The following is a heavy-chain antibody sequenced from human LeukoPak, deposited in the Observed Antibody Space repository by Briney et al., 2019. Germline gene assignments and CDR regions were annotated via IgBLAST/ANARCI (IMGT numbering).Heavy chain of an antibody. D-gene: IGHD3-3*01. V-gene: IGHV3-23*01. CDR1: GFTFSSYA. J-gene: IGHJ4*02. Sequence: PGGSLRLSCAASGFTFSSYAMSWVRQAPGKGLEWVSAISGSGGSTYYADSVKGRFTISRDNSKNTLYLQMNSLRAKDTAVYYCAKVLPYDFWSGYYFDYWGQGTLVTVSS. CDR2: ISGSGGST. CDR3: AKVLPYDFWSGYYFDY.